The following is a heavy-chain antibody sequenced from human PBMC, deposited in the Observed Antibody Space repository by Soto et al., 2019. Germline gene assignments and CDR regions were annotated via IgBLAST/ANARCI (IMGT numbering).Heavy chain of an antibody. CDR3: VRGGSSRPDY. V-gene: IGHV3-48*01. CDR1: GFTFSTYS. J-gene: IGHJ4*02. Sequence: GGSLRLSCAASGFTFSTYSINRVRQAPGRGQEWVSFISGSSTTYYADSVKGRFTVSRDNARNSLYLQMNSLRAEDTAVYYCVRGGSSRPDYWGQGTLVTVSS. CDR2: ISGSSTT.